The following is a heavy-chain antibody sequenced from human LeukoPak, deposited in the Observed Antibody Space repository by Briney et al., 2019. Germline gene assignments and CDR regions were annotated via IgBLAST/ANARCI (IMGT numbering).Heavy chain of an antibody. Sequence: GGSLRLSCAASGFTFSGSAMHWVRQASGKGLEGVGRIRSKANSYATAYAASVKGRFTISRDDSKNTAYLQMNSLKTEDTAVYYCTRPLGVYCSGGSCYSNWGQGTLVTVSS. CDR3: TRPLGVYCSGGSCYSN. D-gene: IGHD2-15*01. J-gene: IGHJ4*02. V-gene: IGHV3-73*01. CDR2: IRSKANSYAT. CDR1: GFTFSGSA.